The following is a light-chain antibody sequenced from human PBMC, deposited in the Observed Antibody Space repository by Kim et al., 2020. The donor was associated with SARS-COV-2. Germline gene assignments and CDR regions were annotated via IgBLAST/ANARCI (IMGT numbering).Light chain of an antibody. CDR2: YDS. Sequence: APGKTAWITCGGNNIGSKSVHWYQQKPGQAPVLVIYYDSDRPSGIPERFSGSNSGNTATLTLSRVEAGDEADYYCQVWDSSSDHPVFGGGTQLTVL. CDR3: QVWDSSSDHPV. V-gene: IGLV3-21*04. CDR1: NIGSKS. J-gene: IGLJ3*02.